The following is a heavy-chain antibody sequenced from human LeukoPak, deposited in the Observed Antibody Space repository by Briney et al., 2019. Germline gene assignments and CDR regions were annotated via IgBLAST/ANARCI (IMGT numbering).Heavy chain of an antibody. CDR2: INPDGGST. D-gene: IGHD1-26*01. J-gene: IGHJ4*02. Sequence: ASVKVSCKAAGYTFTSYWIQWVRQAPGQGLEWMGLINPDGGSTAYAHRFQGRVIMTTDTSTSTAYMELRSLRSDDTAVYYCARWGWELDFDYWGQGTLVTVSS. V-gene: IGHV1-46*01. CDR1: GYTFTSYW. CDR3: ARWGWELDFDY.